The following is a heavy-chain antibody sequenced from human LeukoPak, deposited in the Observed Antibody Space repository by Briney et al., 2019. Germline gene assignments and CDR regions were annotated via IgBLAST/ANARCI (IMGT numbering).Heavy chain of an antibody. CDR3: ARLTYYDFWSGHDLSTRFDP. J-gene: IGHJ5*02. V-gene: IGHV4-4*09. D-gene: IGHD3-3*01. Sequence: PSETLSLTCTVSGGSINSYYWTWIRQPPGKGLEWIGYIYTSGSTNYNPSLKSRVTISVDTSKNQFSLKLSSVTAADTAVYYCARLTYYDFWSGHDLSTRFDPWGQGTLVTVSS. CDR2: IYTSGST. CDR1: GGSINSYY.